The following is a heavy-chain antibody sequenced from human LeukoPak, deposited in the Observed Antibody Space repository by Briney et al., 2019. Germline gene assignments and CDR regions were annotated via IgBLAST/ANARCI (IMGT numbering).Heavy chain of an antibody. CDR2: IYYSGST. V-gene: IGHV4-34*01. J-gene: IGHJ6*02. D-gene: IGHD3-10*01. Sequence: SETLSHTCAVYGGSFSGYYWGWIRQPPGKGLEWIGSIYYSGSTYYNPSLKSRVTISVDTSKNQFSLKLSSVTAADTAVYYCARDNVYYGSGSSYYYYGMDVWGQGTTVTVSS. CDR1: GGSFSGYY. CDR3: ARDNVYYGSGSSYYYYGMDV.